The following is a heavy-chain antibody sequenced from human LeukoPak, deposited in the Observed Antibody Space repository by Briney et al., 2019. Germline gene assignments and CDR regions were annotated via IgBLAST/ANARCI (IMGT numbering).Heavy chain of an antibody. CDR2: ISAYNGNT. CDR1: GYTFTSYG. D-gene: IGHD2-15*01. J-gene: IGHJ4*02. CDR3: ARDGYCSGGSCYFLAPFDY. V-gene: IGHV1-18*01. Sequence: GASVKVSCKASGYTFTSYGISWVRQAPGQGLEWMGWISAYNGNTNYAQKLQGGLTMTTDTSTSTAYMELRSLRSDDTAVYYCARDGYCSGGSCYFLAPFDYWGQGTLVTVSS.